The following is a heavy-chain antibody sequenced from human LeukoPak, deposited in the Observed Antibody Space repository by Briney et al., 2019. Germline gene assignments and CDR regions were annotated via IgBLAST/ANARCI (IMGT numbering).Heavy chain of an antibody. CDR2: ISAGGGST. V-gene: IGHV3-23*01. D-gene: IGHD1-1*01. J-gene: IGHJ4*02. CDR3: AAGKYYLDY. CDR1: GFTFSSYA. Sequence: GGSLRLSCAASGFTFSSYAMSWVRQAPGKGLEWVSAISAGGGSTSYTDSVKGRFTISRDNSKNTLSLQMHSLRAEDTAVYYCAAGKYYLDYWGQGALVTVSS.